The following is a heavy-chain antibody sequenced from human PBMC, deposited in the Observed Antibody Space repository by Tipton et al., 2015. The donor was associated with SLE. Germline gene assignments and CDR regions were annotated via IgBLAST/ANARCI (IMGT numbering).Heavy chain of an antibody. CDR2: INHSGST. D-gene: IGHD2-2*01. CDR3: ARERCSSTSCRRYYYYGMDV. CDR1: GGSFSGYY. J-gene: IGHJ6*02. V-gene: IGHV4-34*01. Sequence: TLSLTCAVYGGSFSGYYWSWIRQPPGKGLEWIGEINHSGSTNYNPSLKSRVTISVDTSKNQFSLKLSSVTAADTAVYYCARERCSSTSCRRYYYYGMDVWGQGTTVTVSS.